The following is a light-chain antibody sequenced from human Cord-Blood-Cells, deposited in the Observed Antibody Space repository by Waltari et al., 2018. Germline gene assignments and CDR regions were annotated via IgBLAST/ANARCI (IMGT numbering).Light chain of an antibody. CDR3: QSYDSSLGGSV. CDR2: GNS. V-gene: IGLV1-40*01. J-gene: IGLJ3*02. Sequence: QSVLTQPPSVSGAPGQRVTISCTGSSPNIGAGYDVHWYQQLPGTDPKLLIYGNSNRPSGVPALFSGSKSGTSASLAITGLQAEDEADYYCQSYDSSLGGSVFGGGTKLTVL. CDR1: SPNIGAGYD.